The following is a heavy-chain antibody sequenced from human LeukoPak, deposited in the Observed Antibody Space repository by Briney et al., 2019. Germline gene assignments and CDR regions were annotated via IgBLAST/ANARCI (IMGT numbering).Heavy chain of an antibody. J-gene: IGHJ3*02. CDR3: AKDYCSGGSCYSDAFDI. V-gene: IGHV3-23*01. D-gene: IGHD2-15*01. CDR1: GFTFSSYA. Sequence: GGSLRLSCAASGFTFSSYAMSWVRQAPGKGLEWVSAISGSGGSTYYADSVKGRFTISRDNSKNTLYLQMNSLRAEDTAVYYCAKDYCSGGSCYSDAFDIWGQGTIVTVSS. CDR2: ISGSGGST.